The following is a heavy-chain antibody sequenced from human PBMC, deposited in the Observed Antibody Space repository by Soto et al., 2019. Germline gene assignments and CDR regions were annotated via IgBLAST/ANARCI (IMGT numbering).Heavy chain of an antibody. CDR1: GFTFSSYA. CDR3: ARTNPRLLWFGVLLL. D-gene: IGHD3-10*01. V-gene: IGHV3-30-3*01. CDR2: ISYDGSNK. Sequence: QVQLVESGGGVVQPGRSLRLSCAASGFTFSSYAMHWVRQAPGKGLEWVAVISYDGSNKYYADSVKGRFTISRDNSKNTLYLQMNSLRAEDTAVYYCARTNPRLLWFGVLLLWGQGTLVTVSS. J-gene: IGHJ4*02.